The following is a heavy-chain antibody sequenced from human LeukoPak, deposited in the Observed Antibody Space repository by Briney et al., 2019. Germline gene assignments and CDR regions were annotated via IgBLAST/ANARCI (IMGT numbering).Heavy chain of an antibody. CDR3: AKSSRDCSSTSCYSPFDY. CDR2: ISGSGGST. Sequence: GGSLRLSCAAAGFTFSSYAMSWVRQAPGKGLEWVSAISGSGGSTYYADSVKGRFTISRDNSKNTLYLQMNSLRAEDTAVYYCAKSSRDCSSTSCYSPFDYWGQGTLVTVSS. V-gene: IGHV3-23*01. J-gene: IGHJ4*02. D-gene: IGHD2-2*01. CDR1: GFTFSSYA.